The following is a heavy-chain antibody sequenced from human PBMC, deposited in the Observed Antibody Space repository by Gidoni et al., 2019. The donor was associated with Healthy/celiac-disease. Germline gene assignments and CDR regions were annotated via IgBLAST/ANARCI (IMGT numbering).Heavy chain of an antibody. CDR2: ISYDGSNK. CDR1: GFTFSSYG. J-gene: IGHJ4*02. CDR3: AKAGGSTPGLSFDY. V-gene: IGHV3-30*18. D-gene: IGHD1-26*01. Sequence: QVQLVEAWGGVVQPGRSLRLSCAASGFTFSSYGMHWVRQAPGKGLEWVAVISYDGSNKYYADSVKGRFTISRDNSKNTLYLQMNSLRAEDTAVYYCAKAGGSTPGLSFDYWGQGTLVTVSS.